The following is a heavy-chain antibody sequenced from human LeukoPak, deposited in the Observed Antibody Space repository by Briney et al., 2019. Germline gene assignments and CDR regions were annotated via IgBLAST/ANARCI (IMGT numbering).Heavy chain of an antibody. J-gene: IGHJ6*02. CDR3: ARTGYYGSGSPLQIYYYGMDV. D-gene: IGHD3-10*01. V-gene: IGHV4-34*01. CDR2: INHSGST. Sequence: SETLSLTCAVYGGSFSGYYWSWIRQPPGKGLEWIGEINHSGSTNYNPSLKSRVTISVDTSKNQFSLKPSSVTAADTAVYYCARTGYYGSGSPLQIYYYGMDVWGQGTTVTVSS. CDR1: GGSFSGYY.